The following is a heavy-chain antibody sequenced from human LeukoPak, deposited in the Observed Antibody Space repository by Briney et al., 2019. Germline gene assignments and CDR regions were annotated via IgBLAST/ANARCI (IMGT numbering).Heavy chain of an antibody. CDR3: AREGIGRRAFDI. CDR1: GFTFSSYS. CDR2: ISSSSSYI. J-gene: IGHJ3*02. Sequence: GGSLRLSCAASGFTFSSYSMNWVRQAPGKGLEWVSSISSSSSYIYYADSVKGRFTISRDNAKNSLYLQMKSLRVEDTAVYYCAREGIGRRAFDIWGQGTRVTVSA. D-gene: IGHD1-26*01. V-gene: IGHV3-21*01.